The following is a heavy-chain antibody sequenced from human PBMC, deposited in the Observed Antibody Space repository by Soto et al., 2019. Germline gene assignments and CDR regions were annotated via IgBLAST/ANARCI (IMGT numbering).Heavy chain of an antibody. J-gene: IGHJ5*02. CDR3: ARVTIFEYWFDP. Sequence: SETLSLTCAVSSYSISGGFYWAWIRQPPGKGLEWIGNIYHSGSAHYNPSLKSRVTMSVDTSKNNISLRLTSVTAADTAVYYSARVTIFEYWFDPWGQGILVTVSS. CDR1: SYSISGGFY. CDR2: IYHSGSA. V-gene: IGHV4-38-2*01. D-gene: IGHD3-3*01.